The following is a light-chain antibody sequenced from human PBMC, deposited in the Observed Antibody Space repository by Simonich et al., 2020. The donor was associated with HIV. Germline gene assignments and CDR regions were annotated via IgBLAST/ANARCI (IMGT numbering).Light chain of an antibody. CDR2: KDS. V-gene: IGLV3-25*03. CDR3: QSADNSDTYHVV. J-gene: IGLJ2*01. Sequence: YELTQAPSVSVSPGQTARITCSGDALAKQYAYWYPQKPGQAPVLVIYKDSERPSGVPGRVSGSSSGTTVTLTISGVQAEDEADYYCQSADNSDTYHVVFGGGTKLTVL. CDR1: ALAKQY.